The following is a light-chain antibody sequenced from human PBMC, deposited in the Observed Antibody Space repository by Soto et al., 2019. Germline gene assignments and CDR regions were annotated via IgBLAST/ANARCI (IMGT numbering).Light chain of an antibody. CDR3: QQYETSPRT. J-gene: IGKJ1*01. CDR2: SAS. V-gene: IGKV3-20*01. Sequence: EMVLTQSPGTLSLSPGDRATLSCRASQSVCSNYLAWDRQRRGQAHRLLIYSASSRATGIPTKFSGSGSEPDFTLNISRLEPEDFAVYYCQQYETSPRTCGQGTKVEI. CDR1: QSVCSNY.